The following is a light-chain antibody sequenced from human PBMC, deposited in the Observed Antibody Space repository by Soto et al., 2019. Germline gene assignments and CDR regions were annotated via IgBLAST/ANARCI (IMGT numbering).Light chain of an antibody. V-gene: IGKV3-15*01. CDR2: GAS. Sequence: ELVMTQSPATLSVSPGERATLSCRASQSVSSNLAWYRQKPGQAPRLLIYGASTRATGIPARFSGSGSGTEFTLTISSLQSEDFAVYYCQQYNNWPRTFGQGTRWISN. J-gene: IGKJ1*01. CDR3: QQYNNWPRT. CDR1: QSVSSN.